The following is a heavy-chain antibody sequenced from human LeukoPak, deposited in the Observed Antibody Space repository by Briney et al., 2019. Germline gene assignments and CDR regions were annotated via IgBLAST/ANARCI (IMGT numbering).Heavy chain of an antibody. CDR3: ARRVVVPAATYNWFDP. D-gene: IGHD2-2*01. J-gene: IGHJ5*02. V-gene: IGHV4-34*01. Sequence: SETLSLTCAVYGGSFSGYYWSWIRQPPGKGLEWIGEINHSGSTNYNPSLKSRVTISVDTSKNQFSLKLSSVTAADTAVYYCARRVVVPAATYNWFDPWGQGTRVTVSS. CDR1: GGSFSGYY. CDR2: INHSGST.